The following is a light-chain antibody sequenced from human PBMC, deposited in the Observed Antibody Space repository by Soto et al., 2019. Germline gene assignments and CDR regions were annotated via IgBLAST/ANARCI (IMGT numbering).Light chain of an antibody. CDR2: GAS. J-gene: IGKJ2*01. CDR3: QQYGSSSLYT. Sequence: EIVLTQSPGTLSLSPGERATLSCRASQSVSSSYLAWYQQKPGQAPRLLIYGASSRATGIPDSFSGSGSGTDFTLTISSLEPEDFAVYYCQQYGSSSLYTFGQGTKLEIK. V-gene: IGKV3-20*01. CDR1: QSVSSSY.